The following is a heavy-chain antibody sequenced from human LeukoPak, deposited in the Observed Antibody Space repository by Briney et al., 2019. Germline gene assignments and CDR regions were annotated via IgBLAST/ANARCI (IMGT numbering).Heavy chain of an antibody. D-gene: IGHD2-15*01. Sequence: SQTLSLTCALSGDSVSSNSAAWNWIRQSPSRGLEWLGRTYYRSKWYNDYAVSVKSRITINPDTSKNQFSLQLNSVTPEDTAVYYCTGSSGGSGEVDYWGQGTLVTVSS. CDR2: TYYRSKWYN. CDR1: GDSVSSNSAA. CDR3: TGSSGGSGEVDY. V-gene: IGHV6-1*01. J-gene: IGHJ4*02.